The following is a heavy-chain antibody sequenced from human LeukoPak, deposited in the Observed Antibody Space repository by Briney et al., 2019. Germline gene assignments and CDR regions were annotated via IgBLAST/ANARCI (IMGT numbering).Heavy chain of an antibody. D-gene: IGHD5-18*01. CDR2: IYTSGST. CDR1: GGSISRYY. V-gene: IGHV4-4*07. Sequence: SETLSFTCTVSGGSISRYYWSWIWQPAGKGLEWIGRIYTSGSTNYNPSLKSRVTMSVDTSKNQFSLKLSSVTAADTAVYYCARGRGYSYVFDYWGQGTLVTVSS. J-gene: IGHJ4*02. CDR3: ARGRGYSYVFDY.